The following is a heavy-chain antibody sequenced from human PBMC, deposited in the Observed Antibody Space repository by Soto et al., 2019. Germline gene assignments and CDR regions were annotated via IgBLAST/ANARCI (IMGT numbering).Heavy chain of an antibody. CDR3: ARELGYCSSTSCYDYYYYMDV. Sequence: GGSLRLSCAASGFTVSSNYMSWVRQAPGKGLEWVSVIYSGGSTYYADSVKGRFTISRDNSKNTLYLQMNSMRAEDTAVYYCARELGYCSSTSCYDYYYYMDVWGKGTTVTVSS. V-gene: IGHV3-66*01. CDR1: GFTVSSNY. D-gene: IGHD2-2*01. CDR2: IYSGGST. J-gene: IGHJ6*03.